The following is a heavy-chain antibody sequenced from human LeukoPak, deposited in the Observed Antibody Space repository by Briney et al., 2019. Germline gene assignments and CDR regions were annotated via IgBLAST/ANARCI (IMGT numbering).Heavy chain of an antibody. J-gene: IGHJ4*02. D-gene: IGHD2-15*01. CDR1: GFSFSSYG. Sequence: PGRSLRLSCAASGFSFSSYGMHWVRQAPGKGLEWVAVISYDGGNKYYADSVKGRFTISRDNSKNTLFLQMNCLRGEDTAVYYCARDGYCSGGSCYGSYDYWGEGTLVTVSS. V-gene: IGHV3-30*03. CDR3: ARDGYCSGGSCYGSYDY. CDR2: ISYDGGNK.